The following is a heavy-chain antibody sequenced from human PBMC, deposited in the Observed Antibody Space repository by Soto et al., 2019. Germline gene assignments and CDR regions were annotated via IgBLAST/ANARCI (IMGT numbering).Heavy chain of an antibody. J-gene: IGHJ4*02. Sequence: ASETLSLTCTVSGGSISSGGYYWSWIRQHPGKGLERIGYIYYSGSTYYNPSLKSRVTISVDTSKNQFSLKLSSVTAADTAVYYCARSMVATSPWIFDYWGQGTLVTVSS. CDR2: IYYSGST. CDR1: GGSISSGGYY. V-gene: IGHV4-31*03. D-gene: IGHD5-12*01. CDR3: ARSMVATSPWIFDY.